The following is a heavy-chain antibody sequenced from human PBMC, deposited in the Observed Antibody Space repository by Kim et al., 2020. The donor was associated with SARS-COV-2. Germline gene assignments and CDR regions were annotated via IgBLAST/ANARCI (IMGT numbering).Heavy chain of an antibody. Sequence: SETLSLTCTIYPGYFSTNFCAWIRQSTGKGLEWIGEINRGGTTNYNPSLKSRVSMSVDTSRNQFSLHLTSVTAADTAVYYCASGYIYGGFDPWGQGTLVTVSS. J-gene: IGHJ5*02. CDR2: INRGGTT. CDR1: PGYFSTNF. CDR3: ASGYIYGGFDP. D-gene: IGHD5-18*01. V-gene: IGHV4-34*01.